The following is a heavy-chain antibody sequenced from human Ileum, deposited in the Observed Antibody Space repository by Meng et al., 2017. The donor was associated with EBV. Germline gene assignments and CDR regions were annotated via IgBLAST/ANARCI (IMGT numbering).Heavy chain of an antibody. CDR3: AYYTAGRGGVGS. Sequence: GQLPESGPGLVKPSETLSLSCLGSGAAVSSGGYHWSWIRQPPGKGLEWIGCMYDSDSGKAKYNPSLNSRVIISLDTSKNHFVLKLTSVTAADTAVYYCAYYTAGRGGVGSWGQGTLVTVSS. CDR1: GAAVSSGGYH. V-gene: IGHV4-61*03. J-gene: IGHJ4*02. CDR2: MYDSDSGKA. D-gene: IGHD2-8*02.